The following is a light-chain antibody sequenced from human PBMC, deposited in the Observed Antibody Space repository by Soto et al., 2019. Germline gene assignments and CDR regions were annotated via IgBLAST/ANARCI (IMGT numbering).Light chain of an antibody. CDR2: GAS. J-gene: IGKJ4*01. Sequence: EIVLTQSPGTLSLSPGERATLSCRASQSVSSSYLAWYQQKPGQAPRLLIYGASSRATGIPDRFSGSGSGTDFTLTLSRLEPEDFAVYYRQQYGSSPLTFGGGTQVEIK. CDR1: QSVSSSY. V-gene: IGKV3-20*01. CDR3: QQYGSSPLT.